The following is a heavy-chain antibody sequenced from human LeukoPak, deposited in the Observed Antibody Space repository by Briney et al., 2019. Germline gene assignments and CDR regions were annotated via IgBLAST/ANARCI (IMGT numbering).Heavy chain of an antibody. D-gene: IGHD2-15*01. V-gene: IGHV3-11*01. Sequence: GGSLRLSCAASGFTFSNYYMSWVRQAPGKGLEWVSYINSSGRTIYYADSVKGRFAISRDNAKNSLYLQMYSLRAEDTRVYYCARDEWEYCSASSCYVFDYWGQGTLVTVSS. CDR1: GFTFSNYY. CDR2: INSSGRTI. CDR3: ARDEWEYCSASSCYVFDY. J-gene: IGHJ4*02.